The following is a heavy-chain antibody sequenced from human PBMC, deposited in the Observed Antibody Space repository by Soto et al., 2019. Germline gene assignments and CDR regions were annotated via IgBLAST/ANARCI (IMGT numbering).Heavy chain of an antibody. D-gene: IGHD3-16*02. CDR1: GGSISSGCYY. CDR2: IYYSGST. CDR3: ACHILRLGELSLDPWAFDI. J-gene: IGHJ3*02. V-gene: IGHV4-31*03. Sequence: QVQLQESGPGLVKPSQTLSLTCTVSGGSISSGCYYWSWIRQHPGKGLEWIGYIYYSGSTYYNPSLKSRVTISVDTSKNQFSLKLSSVTAADTAVYYCACHILRLGELSLDPWAFDIWGQGTMVTVSS.